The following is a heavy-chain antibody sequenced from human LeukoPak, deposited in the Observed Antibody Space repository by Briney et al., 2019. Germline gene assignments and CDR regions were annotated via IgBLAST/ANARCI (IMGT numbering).Heavy chain of an antibody. J-gene: IGHJ4*02. CDR1: GFTFSSYA. V-gene: IGHV3-23*01. CDR3: ARDNVGNFDY. Sequence: PGGSLRLSCAASGFTFSSYAMSWVRQAPGKGLEWVSAISGSGGSTYYADSVKGRFTISRDNAKNSLYLQMNSLRAEDTAVYYCARDNVGNFDYWGQGTLVTVSS. D-gene: IGHD3-10*01. CDR2: ISGSGGST.